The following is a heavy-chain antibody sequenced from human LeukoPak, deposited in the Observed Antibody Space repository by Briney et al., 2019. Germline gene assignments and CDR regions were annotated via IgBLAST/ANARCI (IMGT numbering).Heavy chain of an antibody. V-gene: IGHV3-23*01. Sequence: GGSLRLSCAASGFTFSSYAMSWVRQAPGKGLEWVSAISGSGGSTYYADSVKGRLTISRDNSKNTLYLQMNSLRAEDTAVYYCAKELRGYSYGLRNNWFDPWGQGTLVTVSS. D-gene: IGHD5-18*01. J-gene: IGHJ5*02. CDR2: ISGSGGST. CDR3: AKELRGYSYGLRNNWFDP. CDR1: GFTFSSYA.